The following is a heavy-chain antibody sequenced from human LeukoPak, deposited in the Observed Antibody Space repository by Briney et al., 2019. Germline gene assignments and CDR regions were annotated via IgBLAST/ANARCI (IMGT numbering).Heavy chain of an antibody. Sequence: QPGRSLRLSCAASGSTFSSYAMHWVRQAPGKGLEWVAVISYDGSNKYYADSVKGRFTISRDNSKNTLYLQMNSLRAEDTAVYYCARDSQPARRRYFDYWGQGTLVTVSS. CDR3: ARDSQPARRRYFDY. CDR2: ISYDGSNK. D-gene: IGHD6-6*01. V-gene: IGHV3-30-3*01. CDR1: GSTFSSYA. J-gene: IGHJ4*02.